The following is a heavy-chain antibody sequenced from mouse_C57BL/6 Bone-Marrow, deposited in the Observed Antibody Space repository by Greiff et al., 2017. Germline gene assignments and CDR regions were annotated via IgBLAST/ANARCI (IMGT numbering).Heavy chain of an antibody. V-gene: IGHV1-64*01. D-gene: IGHD1-2*01. CDR2: IHPNSGST. CDR1: GYNFTSYW. J-gene: IGHJ2*01. CDR3: ARPITTWDYFYC. Sequence: VKLQQPGAELVKPGASVKLSCKASGYNFTSYWMHWVKQRPGQGLEWIGMIHPNSGSTNYNEKFKSKATLTVDKSSSTAYMQLSSLTSEDSAVYYCARPITTWDYFYCWGQGTTLTVSS.